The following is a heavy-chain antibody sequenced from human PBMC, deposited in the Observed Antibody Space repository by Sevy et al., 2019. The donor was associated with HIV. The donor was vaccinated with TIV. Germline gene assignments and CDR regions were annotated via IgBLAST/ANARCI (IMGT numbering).Heavy chain of an antibody. D-gene: IGHD3-16*01. CDR3: TTGGSILQH. V-gene: IGHV3-15*01. Sequence: GGSLRLSCAASGFTFSNVWMSWFRQAPGKGLEWVGHIKSKTEGGTTDYAAPVKGRFTISRDDSRNTLDLQMNSLKAEDTALYYCTTGGSILQHWGQGTLVTVSS. J-gene: IGHJ4*01. CDR2: IKSKTEGGTT. CDR1: GFTFSNVW.